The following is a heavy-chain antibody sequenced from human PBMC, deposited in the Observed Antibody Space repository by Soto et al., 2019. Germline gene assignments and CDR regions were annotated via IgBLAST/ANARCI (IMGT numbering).Heavy chain of an antibody. CDR3: AREDGQIDY. CDR2: IWYDGSNK. J-gene: IGHJ4*02. Sequence: QVQLVESGGGVVQPGRSLRLSCVASGFTFSRYGMHWVRQAPGKGLEWVSVIWYDGSNKYYADSVKGRFTISRDNSKNTVYLQMNSLRADDTAVYYCAREDGQIDYWGQGTLVTVSS. V-gene: IGHV3-33*01. CDR1: GFTFSRYG.